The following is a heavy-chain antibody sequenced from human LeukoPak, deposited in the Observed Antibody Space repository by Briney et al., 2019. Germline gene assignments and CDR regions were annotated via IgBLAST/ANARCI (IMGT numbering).Heavy chain of an antibody. Sequence: SETLSLTCTVSGDSISGFYWSWIRQAAGKGLEWIGHIYTSGSTNYNPSLKSRVTMSVDMSKNQFSLKLSSVTAADTAVYYCARAFRGIFGVFEAFDIWGQGTMVTVSS. D-gene: IGHD3-3*01. CDR1: GDSISGFY. CDR3: ARAFRGIFGVFEAFDI. CDR2: IYTSGST. V-gene: IGHV4-4*07. J-gene: IGHJ3*02.